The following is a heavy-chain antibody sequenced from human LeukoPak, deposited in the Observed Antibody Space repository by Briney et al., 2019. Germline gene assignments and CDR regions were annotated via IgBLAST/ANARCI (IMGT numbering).Heavy chain of an antibody. CDR3: TYYDFSAPSFDY. Sequence: PGGSLRLSCAASGFTVSSNYMSWVRQAPGKGLEWVSVIYSGGNTYYADSVKGRFTISRDNSKNTLYLQMNSLRAEDTAVYYCTYYDFSAPSFDYWGQGTLVTVSS. CDR1: GFTVSSNY. J-gene: IGHJ4*02. CDR2: IYSGGNT. D-gene: IGHD3-3*01. V-gene: IGHV3-53*01.